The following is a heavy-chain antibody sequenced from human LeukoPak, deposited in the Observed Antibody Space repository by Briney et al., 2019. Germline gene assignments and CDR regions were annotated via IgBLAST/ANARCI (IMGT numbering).Heavy chain of an antibody. CDR2: IKSDGGT. Sequence: GGSLRLSCAASGFTFSTYWMHWVRQAPGKGLVWVSRIKSDGGTNYADSVKGRFTISRDNAKKTVSLQMNSLRPEDTGVYYCARAPSEIGGYYPEYFRHWGQGTLVT. J-gene: IGHJ1*01. V-gene: IGHV3-74*01. CDR3: ARAPSEIGGYYPEYFRH. CDR1: GFTFSTYW. D-gene: IGHD3-3*01.